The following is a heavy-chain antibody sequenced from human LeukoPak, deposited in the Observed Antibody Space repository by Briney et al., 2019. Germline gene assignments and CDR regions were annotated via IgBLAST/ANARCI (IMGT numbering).Heavy chain of an antibody. J-gene: IGHJ4*02. V-gene: IGHV3-11*03. CDR2: ISSSSSYT. CDR1: GVPFSDYY. Sequence: GGSLRLSRVVSGVPFSDYYMNWIRQAPGKRLEWISYISSSSSYTDYADSVKGRFTISRDNAKSALYLQLNSLRLEDTAVYYCAAGTAADFWGQGTLVTVSS. D-gene: IGHD6-13*01. CDR3: AAGTAADF.